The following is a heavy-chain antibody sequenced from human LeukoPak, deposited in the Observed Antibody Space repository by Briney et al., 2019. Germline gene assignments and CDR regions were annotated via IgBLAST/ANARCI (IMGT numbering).Heavy chain of an antibody. V-gene: IGHV3-21*04. J-gene: IGHJ4*02. D-gene: IGHD3-10*01. Sequence: GGSLRLSCAASGFTFSSYSMNWVRQAPGKGLEWVSSISSSSSYIYYADSVKGRFTISRDNAKNSLYLQMNSLRAEDTAVYYCARDGSYYNFDFDYWGQGTLVTVSS. CDR2: ISSSSSYI. CDR3: ARDGSYYNFDFDY. CDR1: GFTFSSYS.